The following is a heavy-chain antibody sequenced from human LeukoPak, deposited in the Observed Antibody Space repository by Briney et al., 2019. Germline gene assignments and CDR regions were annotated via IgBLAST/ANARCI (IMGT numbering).Heavy chain of an antibody. Sequence: PSQTLSLTCTVSGGSISSGDYYWSWIRQPPGKGLEWTGYIYYSGSTYYNPSLKSRVTISVDTSKNQFSLKLSSVTAADTAVYYCARVSSSGYHHRVYYYYGMDVWGQGTTVTISS. CDR3: ARVSSSGYHHRVYYYYGMDV. CDR1: GGSISSGDYY. V-gene: IGHV4-30-4*01. D-gene: IGHD3-22*01. CDR2: IYYSGST. J-gene: IGHJ6*02.